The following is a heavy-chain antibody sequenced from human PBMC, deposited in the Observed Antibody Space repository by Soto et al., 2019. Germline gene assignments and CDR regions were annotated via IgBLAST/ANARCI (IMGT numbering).Heavy chain of an antibody. V-gene: IGHV1-8*01. D-gene: IGHD5-18*01. CDR2: MNHNKGNK. J-gene: IGHJ6*02. CDR1: GYTFTSYD. CDR3: ARADIDGYSYGENYYYYGMDV. Sequence: ASVKVSCKASGYTFTSYDINWVRQATGQGLEWMGWMNHNKGNKGYAQKFQGRVTMTRNTSISTAYMALSSLRSEDTAVYYCARADIDGYSYGENYYYYGMDVWGQGTTVTVSS.